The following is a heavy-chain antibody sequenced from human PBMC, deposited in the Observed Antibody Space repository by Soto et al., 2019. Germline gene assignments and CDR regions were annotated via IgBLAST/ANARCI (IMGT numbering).Heavy chain of an antibody. CDR1: GFTFDDYA. Sequence: GGSLRLSCAASGFTFDDYAMHWVRQAPGKGLEWVSGISWNSGSIGYADSVKGRFTISRDNAKNSLYLQMNSLRAEDTALYYCAKGYCSGGSCYGLGAFDIWGQGTMVTVSS. CDR3: AKGYCSGGSCYGLGAFDI. J-gene: IGHJ3*02. D-gene: IGHD2-15*01. V-gene: IGHV3-9*01. CDR2: ISWNSGSI.